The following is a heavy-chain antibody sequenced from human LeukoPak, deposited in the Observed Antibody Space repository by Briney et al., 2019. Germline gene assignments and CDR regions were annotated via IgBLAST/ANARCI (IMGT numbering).Heavy chain of an antibody. CDR2: MNPNSGGT. CDR1: GYTLTGYY. Sequence: ASVKVSCKASGYTLTGYYMHWVRQAPGQGLEWMGWMNPNSGGTKYAQKFQGRVTMTRDTSISTAYMELSSLRSDDTAVYYCARATSFDYWGQGTLVTVSS. V-gene: IGHV1-2*02. J-gene: IGHJ4*02. D-gene: IGHD3-16*01. CDR3: ARATSFDY.